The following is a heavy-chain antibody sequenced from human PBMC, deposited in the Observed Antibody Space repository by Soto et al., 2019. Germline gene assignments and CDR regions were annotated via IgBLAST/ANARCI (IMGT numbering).Heavy chain of an antibody. CDR3: ATGGHNDGYNFYHGMDV. Sequence: QVLVVQSGAEVQKPGSSVKVSCKVSGGIFTNNAISWVRQAPGQGLEWLGGVIPLFDTAYYAQIFWGRLRICADGATTTAYMELSGLTTADTAVYFCATGGHNDGYNFYHGMDVWGPGTTVTVS. CDR1: GGIFTNNA. V-gene: IGHV1-69*01. CDR2: VIPLFDTA. D-gene: IGHD3-16*01. J-gene: IGHJ6*02.